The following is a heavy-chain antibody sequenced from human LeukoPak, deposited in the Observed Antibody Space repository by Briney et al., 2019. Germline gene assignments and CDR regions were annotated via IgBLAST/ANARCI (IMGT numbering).Heavy chain of an antibody. V-gene: IGHV3-30*02. D-gene: IGHD3-22*01. CDR2: IRYDGTTK. Sequence: GGSLRLSCTASGFTFSSYGMDWVRQDPGKGLEWLTFIRYDGTTKYYADSVKGRFTISRDNSKNTLYLQMNSLLAEDTAVYYCAKTGRDSSTDYFDYWGQGTLVTVSS. J-gene: IGHJ4*02. CDR3: AKTGRDSSTDYFDY. CDR1: GFTFSSYG.